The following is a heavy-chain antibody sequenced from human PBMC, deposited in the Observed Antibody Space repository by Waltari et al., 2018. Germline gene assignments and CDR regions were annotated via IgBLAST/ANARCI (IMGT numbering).Heavy chain of an antibody. D-gene: IGHD3-22*01. Sequence: EVQLVQSGAEVKKPGATVKISCQASGYTFTDYYMHWVQQAPGKGLGWMGRVYPEDGETIYAEKFQGRGTITADTSTDTAYMELSSLRSEDTAVYYCATGMIVVVRAWGQGTLVTVSS. V-gene: IGHV1-69-2*01. CDR1: GYTFTDYY. CDR2: VYPEDGET. J-gene: IGHJ5*02. CDR3: ATGMIVVVRA.